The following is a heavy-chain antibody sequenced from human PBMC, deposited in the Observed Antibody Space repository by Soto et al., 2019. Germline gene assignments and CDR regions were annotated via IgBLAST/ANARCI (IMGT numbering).Heavy chain of an antibody. CDR1: GFTFDDYA. D-gene: IGHD1-26*01. J-gene: IGHJ4*02. CDR2: ISWNSGSI. Sequence: GGSLRLSCAASGFTFDDYAMHWVRQAPGKGLEWVSGISWNSGSIGYADSVKGRFTISRDNAKNSLYLQMNSLRAEDTALYYCAKAILVGATYFDYWGQGTLVTVSS. V-gene: IGHV3-9*01. CDR3: AKAILVGATYFDY.